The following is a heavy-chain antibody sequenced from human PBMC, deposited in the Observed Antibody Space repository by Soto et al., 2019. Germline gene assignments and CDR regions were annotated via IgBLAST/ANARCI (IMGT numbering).Heavy chain of an antibody. J-gene: IGHJ4*02. CDR2: IYSGGST. D-gene: IGHD6-19*01. Sequence: PGGSLRLSCAASGFTVSSNYMSWVRQAPGKGLEWVSVIYSGGSTYYADSVKGRFTISRDNSKNTLYLQMNSLRAEDTAVYYCARDSSGWSLLDYWGQGTLVTVSS. CDR3: ARDSSGWSLLDY. V-gene: IGHV3-53*01. CDR1: GFTVSSNY.